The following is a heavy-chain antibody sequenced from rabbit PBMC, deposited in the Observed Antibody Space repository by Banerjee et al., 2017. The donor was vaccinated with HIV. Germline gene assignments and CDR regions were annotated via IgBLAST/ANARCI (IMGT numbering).Heavy chain of an antibody. CDR1: GFSLSNNYV. CDR2: INTSTGNT. V-gene: IGHV1S40*01. Sequence: QSLQESGGGLFQPGGSLALTCKASGFSLSNNYVMCWVRQAPGKGLEWIACINTSTGNTYYASWAKGRFTISKTSSTTVTLQMTSLTAADTATYFCARDLAGAIGWNFNLWGPGTLVTVS. J-gene: IGHJ4*01. D-gene: IGHD4-1*01. CDR3: ARDLAGAIGWNFNL.